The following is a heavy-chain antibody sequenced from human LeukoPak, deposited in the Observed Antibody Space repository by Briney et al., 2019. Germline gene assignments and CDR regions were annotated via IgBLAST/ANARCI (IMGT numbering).Heavy chain of an antibody. CDR1: DYSISSGYY. V-gene: IGHV4-38-2*02. Sequence: SETLSLTCRVSDYSISSGYYWGWIRQPPGKGLEWIGSVYHSATAYYNPSLKSRVTISVDTSKNQFSLKLSSVTAADTAVYYCARGITMVRGVTRGNWFDPWGQGTLVTVSS. J-gene: IGHJ5*02. CDR2: VYHSATA. D-gene: IGHD3-10*01. CDR3: ARGITMVRGVTRGNWFDP.